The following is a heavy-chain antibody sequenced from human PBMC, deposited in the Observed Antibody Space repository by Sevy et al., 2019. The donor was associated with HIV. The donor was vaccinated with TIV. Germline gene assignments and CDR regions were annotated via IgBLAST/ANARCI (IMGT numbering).Heavy chain of an antibody. CDR2: FDPEDGET. V-gene: IGHV1-24*01. D-gene: IGHD3-16*02. J-gene: IGHJ3*02. CDR1: GYTLTELS. CDR3: ATSSIMITFGGVIVIRGHDAFDI. Sequence: ASVKVSCKVSGYTLTELSMHWVRQAPGKGLEWMGGFDPEDGETIYEQKFQGRVTMTEDTSTDTAYMELSSLRSEDTAVYYCATSSIMITFGGVIVIRGHDAFDIWGQGTMVTVSS.